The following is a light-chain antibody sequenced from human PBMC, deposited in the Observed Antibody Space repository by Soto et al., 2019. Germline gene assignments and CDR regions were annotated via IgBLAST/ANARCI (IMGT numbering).Light chain of an antibody. CDR3: QQYDNLPFT. J-gene: IGKJ3*01. Sequence: DIQMTQSPSSLSGSVGDRVTITCQASQDINNYLNWYQQKPGKAPKLLIYDASTLETGVPSKFSGSGSGTDFTLTISSLQPEDIATYYCQQYDNLPFTFGPGTKVDIK. CDR2: DAS. V-gene: IGKV1-33*01. CDR1: QDINNY.